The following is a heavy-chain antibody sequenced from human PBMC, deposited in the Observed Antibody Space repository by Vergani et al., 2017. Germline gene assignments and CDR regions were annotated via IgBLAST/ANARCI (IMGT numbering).Heavy chain of an antibody. CDR3: ATGAGPFDI. J-gene: IGHJ4*02. Sequence: QVQMQESGPGLVKTSETLSLTCSASGAPISYWCWSWLRQPAGKGLEWIGRLCPSGSTNYKPSLKSRVTMSIDTSKNQFSLKLTSATAADTAVYYCATGAGPFDIWGQGTLVTVSS. CDR1: GAPISYWC. V-gene: IGHV4-4*07. D-gene: IGHD7-27*01. CDR2: LCPSGST.